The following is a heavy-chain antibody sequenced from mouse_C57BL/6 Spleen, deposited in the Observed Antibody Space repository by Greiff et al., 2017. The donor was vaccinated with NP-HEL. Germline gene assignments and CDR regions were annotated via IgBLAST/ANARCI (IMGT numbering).Heavy chain of an antibody. CDR2: IYPGDGDT. D-gene: IGHD2-5*01. CDR3: ARGHYSNFFDY. CDR1: GYAFSSYW. J-gene: IGHJ2*01. V-gene: IGHV1-80*01. Sequence: VNLVESGAELVKPGASVKISCKASGYAFSSYWMNWVKQRPGKGLEWIGQIYPGDGDTNYNGKFKGKATLTADKSSSTAYMQLSSLTSEDSAVYFCARGHYSNFFDYWGQGTTLTVSS.